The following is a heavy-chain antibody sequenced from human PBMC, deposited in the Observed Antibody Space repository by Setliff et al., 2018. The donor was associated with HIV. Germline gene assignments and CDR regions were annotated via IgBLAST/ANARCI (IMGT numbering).Heavy chain of an antibody. D-gene: IGHD1-7*01. CDR1: GGSISSGGYY. Sequence: SETLSLTCTVSGGSISSGGYYWSWIRQQPGKGLEWIGYIYYSGSTNYNPSLKSRVTISVDTSKNQFSLKLSSVNAADTAVYYCARGDGTKYYYYYYMDVWGKGTTVTVSS. V-gene: IGHV4-61*08. CDR3: ARGDGTKYYYYYYMDV. CDR2: IYYSGST. J-gene: IGHJ6*03.